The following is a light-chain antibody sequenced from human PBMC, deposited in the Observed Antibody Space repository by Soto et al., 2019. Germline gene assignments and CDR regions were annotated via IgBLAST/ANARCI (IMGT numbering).Light chain of an antibody. CDR3: QQYSTYSRT. J-gene: IGKJ1*01. CDR1: QSINSW. CDR2: YAS. Sequence: DIQMTQSPSTLSASVGDRATITCRANQSINSWLAWYQQKPGRAPKLLIYYASSLESGVPSRFSGSRSGTEFTLTISSLQPDDFATYYCQQYSTYSRTFGQGTKVDIK. V-gene: IGKV1-5*01.